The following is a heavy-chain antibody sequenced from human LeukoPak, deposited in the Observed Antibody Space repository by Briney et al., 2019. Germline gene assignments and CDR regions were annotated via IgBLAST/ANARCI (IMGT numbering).Heavy chain of an antibody. CDR1: GFTFSSYE. Sequence: PGGSLRLSCAASGFTFSSYEMNWVRQAPGKGLEWVSYISSSGSTIYYADSVKGRFTISRDNAKNSLYLQMNSLRAEDTAVYYCARGPLVGVTVSGGAFDIWGQGTMVTVSS. CDR3: ARGPLVGVTVSGGAFDI. D-gene: IGHD1-26*01. CDR2: ISSSGSTI. V-gene: IGHV3-48*03. J-gene: IGHJ3*02.